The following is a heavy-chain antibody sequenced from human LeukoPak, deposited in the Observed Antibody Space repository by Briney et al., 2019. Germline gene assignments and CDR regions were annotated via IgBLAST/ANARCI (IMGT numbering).Heavy chain of an antibody. J-gene: IGHJ4*02. CDR3: ARRWGTGTKYYFDY. CDR1: GFSLSTSGVG. D-gene: IGHD1-7*01. Sequence: SGPTLVXPTQTLTLTCTFSGFSLSTSGVGVGWIRQPPGKALEWLALIYWDDDKRYSPSLRTRLTITKDSSKNQVVLTMTNMDPVDTATYYCARRWGTGTKYYFDYWGQGTLVTVSS. CDR2: IYWDDDK. V-gene: IGHV2-5*02.